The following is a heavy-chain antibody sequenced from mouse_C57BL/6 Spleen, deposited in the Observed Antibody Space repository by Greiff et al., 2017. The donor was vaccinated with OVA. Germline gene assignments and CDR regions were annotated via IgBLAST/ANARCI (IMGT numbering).Heavy chain of an antibody. CDR1: GYAFSSSW. Sequence: QVQLQQSGPELVKPGASVKISCKASGYAFSSSWMNWVKQRPGKGLEWIGRIYPGDGDTNYNGKFKGKATLTADKSASTAYMQLSSLTSEDSAVYFCARSFITTVVDWYFGVWGTGTTVTVSS. CDR2: IYPGDGDT. CDR3: ARSFITTVVDWYFGV. D-gene: IGHD1-1*01. J-gene: IGHJ1*03. V-gene: IGHV1-82*01.